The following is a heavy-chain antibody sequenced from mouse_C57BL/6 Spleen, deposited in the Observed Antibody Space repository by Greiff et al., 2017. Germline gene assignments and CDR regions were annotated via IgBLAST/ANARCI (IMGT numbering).Heavy chain of an antibody. CDR2: IYPRDGST. V-gene: IGHV1-78*01. CDR1: GYTFTDHT. J-gene: IGHJ2*01. Sequence: QVQLQQSDAELVKPGASVKISCKVSGYTFTDHTIHWMKQRPEQGLEWIGYIYPRDGSTQYNEKFKGKATLTVDKSSSTAYMQLNSLTSADSAVYFCARRLYYYGSSYEYCDYWGQGTTLTVSS. D-gene: IGHD1-1*01. CDR3: ARRLYYYGSSYEYCDY.